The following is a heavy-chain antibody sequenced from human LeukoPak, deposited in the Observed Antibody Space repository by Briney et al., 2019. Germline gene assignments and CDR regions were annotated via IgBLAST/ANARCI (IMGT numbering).Heavy chain of an antibody. J-gene: IGHJ3*01. V-gene: IGHV4-38-2*01. CDR1: GYSIRSDYC. D-gene: IGHD3-16*02. CDR3: ARHSQWGVIPWAFDV. CDR2: IFHSEST. Sequence: SETLSLTCAVSGYSIRSDYCWGWIRQPPGKGLEWIGTIFHSESTYHNPSLRSRVTISVDTSKNQFSLKLTSVTAADTAVYHCARHSQWGVIPWAFDVWGQGTMVTVSS.